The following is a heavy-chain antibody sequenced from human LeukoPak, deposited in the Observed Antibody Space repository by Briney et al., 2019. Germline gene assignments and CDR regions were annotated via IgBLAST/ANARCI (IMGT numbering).Heavy chain of an antibody. CDR1: GFTFNNYA. D-gene: IGHD2-2*01. Sequence: GGSLRLSCAAAGFTFNNYAMSWVRQAPGKGLEWVSGISDSGGSAYYADSVKGRFTISRDSSKNTLYLQVNSLRAEDTAVYYCASQKLGSTSYSIDYWGQGTLVTVSS. V-gene: IGHV3-23*01. J-gene: IGHJ4*02. CDR3: ASQKLGSTSYSIDY. CDR2: ISDSGGSA.